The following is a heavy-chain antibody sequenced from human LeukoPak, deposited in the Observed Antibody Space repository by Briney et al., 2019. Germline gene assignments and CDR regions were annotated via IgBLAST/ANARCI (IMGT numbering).Heavy chain of an antibody. CDR2: ISAYNGNT. CDR1: GYTFTSYG. CDR3: ARAWRYSSGPSNWFDP. V-gene: IGHV1-18*01. J-gene: IGHJ5*02. D-gene: IGHD6-19*01. Sequence: ASVKVSCKASGYTFTSYGISWVRQAPGQGLEWMGWISAYNGNTNYAQKLQGRVTMTTDTSTSTAYMELRSLRSDDTAVYYCARAWRYSSGPSNWFDPWGQGTLVTVSS.